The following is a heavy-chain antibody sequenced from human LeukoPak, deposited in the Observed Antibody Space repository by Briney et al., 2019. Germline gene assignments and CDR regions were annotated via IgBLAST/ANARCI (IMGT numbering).Heavy chain of an antibody. CDR2: IIPIFGIA. CDR1: GGTFSSYA. J-gene: IGHJ6*02. V-gene: IGHV1-69*04. CDR3: ARRGLQTYYGMDV. D-gene: IGHD5-24*01. Sequence: ASVKVSCKASGGTFSSYAISWVRQAPGQGLEWMGRIIPIFGIANYAQKFQGRVTITADKSTSTAYMELSSLRSEDTAVYYCARRGLQTYYGMDVWGQGTTVTVSS.